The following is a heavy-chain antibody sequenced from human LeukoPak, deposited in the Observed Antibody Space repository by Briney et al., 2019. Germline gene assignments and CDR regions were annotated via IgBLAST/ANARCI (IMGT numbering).Heavy chain of an antibody. CDR3: AREVGGAGPSNYGMDV. Sequence: GGSLRLSCSASGFSLSDYGMSWVRQAPGKGLEWVSYITMNSVRFYADSVKGRFTISRDNDKNSVYLQMNSLRDEDTAVYYCAREVGGAGPSNYGMDVWGQGTTVTVSS. J-gene: IGHJ6*02. CDR2: ITMNSVR. CDR1: GFSLSDYG. V-gene: IGHV3-48*02. D-gene: IGHD4-23*01.